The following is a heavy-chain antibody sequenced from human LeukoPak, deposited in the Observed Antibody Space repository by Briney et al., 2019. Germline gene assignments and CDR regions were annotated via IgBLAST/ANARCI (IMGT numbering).Heavy chain of an antibody. Sequence: GGSLRLSCAASGFTFSTYVMSWVRQAPGKGLEWVSAISGSGGSTYYADSVKGRFTISRDNSKNTLYLQVNSLGADDTAVYYCAKGNWRYFDYWGQGTLVTVSS. D-gene: IGHD1-1*01. J-gene: IGHJ4*02. CDR2: ISGSGGST. CDR3: AKGNWRYFDY. CDR1: GFTFSTYV. V-gene: IGHV3-23*01.